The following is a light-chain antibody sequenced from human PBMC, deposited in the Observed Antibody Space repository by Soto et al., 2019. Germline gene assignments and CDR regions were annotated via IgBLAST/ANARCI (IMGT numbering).Light chain of an antibody. CDR3: SSYTSSSHVV. CDR2: EVS. CDR1: SSDVGGYNY. V-gene: IGLV2-14*01. J-gene: IGLJ2*01. Sequence: QSALTQPASVSGSPGQSITISCTGTSSDVGGYNYVSWYQQHPGKAPKLMIYEVSNRPSGVSNRFSGSKSGNTASQTISGLQAEDEADYYCSSYTSSSHVVFGGGTKLTVL.